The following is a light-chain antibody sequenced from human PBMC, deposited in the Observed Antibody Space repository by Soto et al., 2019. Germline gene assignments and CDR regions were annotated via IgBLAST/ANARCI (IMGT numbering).Light chain of an antibody. CDR1: SSDVGAFNS. Sequence: QSALTQPASVSGSPGQSITTSCTGSSSDVGAFNSVSWYQQHPGKAPKLIIHDVTNRPSGVSNRFSGSKSGNTASLTISGLQAEDEADYYCSSYTSINTGVFGGGTKLTVL. V-gene: IGLV2-14*03. CDR3: SSYTSINTGV. CDR2: DVT. J-gene: IGLJ3*02.